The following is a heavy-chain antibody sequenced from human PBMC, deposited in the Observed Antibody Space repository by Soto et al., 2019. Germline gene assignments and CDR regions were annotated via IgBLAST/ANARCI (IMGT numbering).Heavy chain of an antibody. CDR3: AREYNWNFNWFDP. CDR2: IYYSGST. D-gene: IGHD1-7*01. CDR1: GGSISSGGYY. V-gene: IGHV4-31*03. Sequence: SETLSLTCTVSGGSISSGGYYWSWIRQHPGKGLEWIGYIYYSGSTYYNPSLKSRVTISVDTSKNQFSLKLSSVTAADTAVYYCAREYNWNFNWFDPWGQGTLVTVSS. J-gene: IGHJ5*02.